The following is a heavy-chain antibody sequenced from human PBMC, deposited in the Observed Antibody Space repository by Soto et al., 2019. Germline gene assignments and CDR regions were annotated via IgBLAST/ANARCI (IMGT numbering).Heavy chain of an antibody. V-gene: IGHV4-30-2*01. CDR3: ARSFKLDYGNTRDGMDV. CDR2: IYHSGST. J-gene: IGHJ6*02. Sequence: NPSLTCAVSGGSISSGGYSWIWIRQPPGKGLEWIGYIYHSGSTYYNPSLKSRVTISVDRSKNQFSLKLSSVTAADTAVYYCARSFKLDYGNTRDGMDVWGPVTMFIV. D-gene: IGHD4-4*01. CDR1: GGSISSGGYS.